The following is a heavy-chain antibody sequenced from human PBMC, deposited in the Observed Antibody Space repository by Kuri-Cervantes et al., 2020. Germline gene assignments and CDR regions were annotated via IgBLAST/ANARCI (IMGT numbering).Heavy chain of an antibody. V-gene: IGHV3-11*01. CDR2: ISSSGSTI. CDR1: GFTFSYYY. CDR3: ARIGRNDAFDI. J-gene: IGHJ3*02. Sequence: GESLKISLAAPGFTFSYYYMSWIRQAPGKGLEWVSYISSSGSTIYYADSVKGRFTISMDNAKNSLYLQMNSLRAEDTAGYYCARIGRNDAFDILGQRTMVTVSS.